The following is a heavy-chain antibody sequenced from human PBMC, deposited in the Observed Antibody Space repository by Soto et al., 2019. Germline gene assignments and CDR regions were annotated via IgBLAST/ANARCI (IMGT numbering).Heavy chain of an antibody. D-gene: IGHD1-26*01. CDR1: GFTFSSYA. CDR3: AKVWDSGSYSGNYYYYYYGMDV. V-gene: IGHV3-23*01. CDR2: ISGSGGST. J-gene: IGHJ6*02. Sequence: GGSLRLSCAASGFTFSSYAMSWVRQAPGKGLEWVSAISGSGGSTYYADSVKGRFTISRDNSKNTLYLQMNSLRAEDTAVYYCAKVWDSGSYSGNYYYYYYGMDVWGQGTTVTVSS.